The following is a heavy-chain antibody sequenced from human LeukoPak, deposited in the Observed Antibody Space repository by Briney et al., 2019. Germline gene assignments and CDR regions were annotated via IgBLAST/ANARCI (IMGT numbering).Heavy chain of an antibody. V-gene: IGHV1-18*01. Sequence: GASVKVSCKASGYTFTSYGISWVRQAPGQGLEWMGWISAYNGNTNYAQKLQGRVTMTTDTSRSTAYMELRSLRSDDTAVYYCAANYDYVWGSYPLPWDAFDIWGQGTMVTVSS. CDR2: ISAYNGNT. CDR3: AANYDYVWGSYPLPWDAFDI. D-gene: IGHD3-16*02. J-gene: IGHJ3*02. CDR1: GYTFTSYG.